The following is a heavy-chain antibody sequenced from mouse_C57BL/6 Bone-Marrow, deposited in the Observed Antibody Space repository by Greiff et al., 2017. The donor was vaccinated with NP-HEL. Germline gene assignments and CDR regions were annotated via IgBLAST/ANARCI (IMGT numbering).Heavy chain of an antibody. Sequence: DVHLVESEGGLVQPGSSMKLSCTASGFTFSDYYMAWVRQVPEKGLEWVANINYDGSSTYYLDSLKSRFIISRDNAKNILYLQMSSLKSEDTATYYCARDRGYGSSYGFDYWGQGTTLTVSS. J-gene: IGHJ2*01. CDR1: GFTFSDYY. V-gene: IGHV5-16*01. D-gene: IGHD1-1*01. CDR2: INYDGSST. CDR3: ARDRGYGSSYGFDY.